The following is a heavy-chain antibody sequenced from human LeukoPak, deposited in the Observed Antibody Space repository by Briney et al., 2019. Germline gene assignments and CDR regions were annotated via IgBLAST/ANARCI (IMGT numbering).Heavy chain of an antibody. J-gene: IGHJ4*02. V-gene: IGHV4-34*01. CDR2: INHSGST. CDR3: ARDRGHYGDSLWFDY. CDR1: GGSMSPYH. D-gene: IGHD4-17*01. Sequence: PSETLSLTCTVSGGSMSPYHWSWIRQPPGKGLEWIGEINHSGSTNYNPSLKSRVTISVDTSKNQFSLKLSSVTAADTAVYYCARDRGHYGDSLWFDYWGQGTLVTVSS.